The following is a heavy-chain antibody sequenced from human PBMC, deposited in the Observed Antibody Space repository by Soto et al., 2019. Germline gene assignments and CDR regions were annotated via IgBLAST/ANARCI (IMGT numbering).Heavy chain of an antibody. D-gene: IGHD5-12*01. CDR1: GDSVSSNTAS. Sequence: SQTLSLTCAISGDSVSSNTASWNWIRQSPSRGLEWLGRTYFRSKWYNDYAVSVKSRIIINPDTSNNQFSLQLNSVTPEDTAVYFCAKGDNLGPKTGYAFDPWGQRIMVTSPQ. CDR3: AKGDNLGPKTGYAFDP. V-gene: IGHV6-1*01. J-gene: IGHJ5*02. CDR2: TYFRSKWYN.